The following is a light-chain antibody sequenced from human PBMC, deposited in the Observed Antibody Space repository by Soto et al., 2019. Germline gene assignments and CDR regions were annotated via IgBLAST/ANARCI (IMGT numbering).Light chain of an antibody. V-gene: IGLV2-14*01. CDR1: SSDIGTYNY. J-gene: IGLJ3*02. CDR2: EVS. CDR3: SSYTSSDTLGV. Sequence: QSALTQPASVSGSPGQSITISCTGTSSDIGTYNYVSWYQHHPGKAPKLLIYEVSNRPSGVSNRFSGSKSGNTASLTISGLQAEDEADYDCSSYTSSDTLGVFGGGTKLTVL.